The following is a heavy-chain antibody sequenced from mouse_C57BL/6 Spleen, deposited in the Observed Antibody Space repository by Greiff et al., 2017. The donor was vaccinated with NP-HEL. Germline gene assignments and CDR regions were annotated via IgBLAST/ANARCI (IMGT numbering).Heavy chain of an antibody. CDR3: ARYYYGSSYWYFDV. Sequence: QVQLKESGPGLVAPSQSLSITCTVSGFSLTSYAISWVRQPPGQGLEWLGVIWTGGGTNYNSALKSRLSISKDNSNSQVFLKMNSLQTDDTARYYCARYYYGSSYWYFDVWGTGTTVTVSS. CDR2: IWTGGGT. CDR1: GFSLTSYA. D-gene: IGHD1-1*01. J-gene: IGHJ1*03. V-gene: IGHV2-9-1*01.